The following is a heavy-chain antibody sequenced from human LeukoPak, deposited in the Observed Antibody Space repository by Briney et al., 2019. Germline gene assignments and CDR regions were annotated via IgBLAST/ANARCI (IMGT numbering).Heavy chain of an antibody. CDR2: ISYDGSNK. Sequence: PGGSLRLSCAASGFTFSSYAMHWVRQAPGKGLEWVAVISYDGSNKYYADSVKGRFTISRDNSKNTLYLQMNSLRAEDTAVYYCAKGGYCSGGSCYPLDYWGQGTLVTVSS. D-gene: IGHD2-15*01. V-gene: IGHV3-30*04. CDR1: GFTFSSYA. J-gene: IGHJ4*02. CDR3: AKGGYCSGGSCYPLDY.